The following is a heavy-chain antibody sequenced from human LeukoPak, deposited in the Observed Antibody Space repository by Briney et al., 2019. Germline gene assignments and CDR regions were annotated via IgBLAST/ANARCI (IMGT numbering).Heavy chain of an antibody. Sequence: SETLSLTCTVSGGSISGYFWTWIRQPAGKGLEWIGRIYSSGSNNYNPSLKSRVTMSLDTSKNHFSLTLTSVTAADTAVYYCAREPTSGREPTSGRPLDYWGQGTLVTVSS. V-gene: IGHV4-4*07. CDR2: IYSSGSN. CDR3: AREPTSGREPTSGRPLDY. J-gene: IGHJ4*02. CDR1: GGSISGYF. D-gene: IGHD5-12*01.